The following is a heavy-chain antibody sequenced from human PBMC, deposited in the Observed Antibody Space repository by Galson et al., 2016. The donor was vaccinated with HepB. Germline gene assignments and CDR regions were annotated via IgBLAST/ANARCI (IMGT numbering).Heavy chain of an antibody. CDR3: ICELGVVIRRHY. Sequence: SLRLSCAAPGLTVSDYGMNWVRQAPGKGLEWVAFMWHDGSKTYYPDSLRGRFTIYRHNSQNTLYLQMDSLRVEDTAVYYCICELGVVIRRHYWGQGTLVTVSS. CDR2: MWHDGSKT. D-gene: IGHD3-3*01. CDR1: GLTVSDYG. V-gene: IGHV3-30*02. J-gene: IGHJ4*02.